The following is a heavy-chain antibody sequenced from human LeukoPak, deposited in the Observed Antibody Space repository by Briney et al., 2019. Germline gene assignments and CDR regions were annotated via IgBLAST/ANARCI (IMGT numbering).Heavy chain of an antibody. Sequence: GASVKVSCKASGYTFTSYGISWVRQAPGQGLEWIGWISAYNGNTNYAQKLQGRVTMTTDTSTSTAYMELRSLRSDDTAVYYCARDMRAWLRPYYFDYWGQGTLVTVSS. V-gene: IGHV1-18*01. J-gene: IGHJ4*02. CDR1: GYTFTSYG. CDR2: ISAYNGNT. CDR3: ARDMRAWLRPYYFDY. D-gene: IGHD5-12*01.